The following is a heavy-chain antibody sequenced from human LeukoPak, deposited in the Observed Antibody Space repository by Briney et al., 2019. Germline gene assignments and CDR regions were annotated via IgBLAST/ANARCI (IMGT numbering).Heavy chain of an antibody. Sequence: GASVKVSCKASGYTFTSYAMNWVRQAPGQGLEWMGWINTNTGNPTYAQGFTGRFVFSLDTSVSTAYLQISSLKAEDTAVYYCARDPDFTRSTHFDYWGQGTLVTVSS. CDR3: ARDPDFTRSTHFDY. D-gene: IGHD6-13*01. CDR1: GYTFTSYA. CDR2: INTNTGNP. V-gene: IGHV7-4-1*02. J-gene: IGHJ4*02.